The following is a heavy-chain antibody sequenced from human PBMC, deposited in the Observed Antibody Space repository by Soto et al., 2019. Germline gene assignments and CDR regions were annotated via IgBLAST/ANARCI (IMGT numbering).Heavy chain of an antibody. CDR1: GFTFNRHA. J-gene: IGHJ4*02. CDR2: ISDRGDSR. Sequence: EVQLLESGGGLVQPGGSLRLSCVGSGFTFNRHAMNWVRQAPGKGLEWVSSISDRGDSRYYADSVKGRFIISRDTSKNTLYLQMSGLRAEDTAVYYCAREVWDHGDYNYWGQGTLVTVSS. V-gene: IGHV3-23*01. CDR3: AREVWDHGDYNY. D-gene: IGHD4-17*01.